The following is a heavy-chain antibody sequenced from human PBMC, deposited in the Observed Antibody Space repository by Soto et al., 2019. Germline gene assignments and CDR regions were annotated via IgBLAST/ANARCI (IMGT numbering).Heavy chain of an antibody. CDR1: GGTFSSYA. J-gene: IGHJ3*02. V-gene: IGHV1-69*01. CDR3: AWGGGYNWNSFSAFDI. Sequence: QVPLVQSGAEVKKPGSSVKVSCKASGGTFSSYAISWVRQAPGQGLEWMGGIIPIFGTANYAQKFQGRVTITADESTSTAYMELSSLRSEDTAVYYCAWGGGYNWNSFSAFDIWGQGTMVTVSS. CDR2: IIPIFGTA. D-gene: IGHD1-7*01.